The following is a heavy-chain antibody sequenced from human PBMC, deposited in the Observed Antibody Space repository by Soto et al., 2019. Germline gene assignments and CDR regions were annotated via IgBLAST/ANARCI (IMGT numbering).Heavy chain of an antibody. CDR3: AREGSLVAATTVSYGMDV. CDR1: GGTFSSYP. D-gene: IGHD2-15*01. Sequence: SVEVSCRASGGTFSSYPISWVRQAPGQGLEWMGGIIPIFGTANCAQKFQGRVTITADKSTSTAYMELSSLRSEDTAVYYCAREGSLVAATTVSYGMDVWGQGTTVTVSS. J-gene: IGHJ6*02. V-gene: IGHV1-69*06. CDR2: IIPIFGTA.